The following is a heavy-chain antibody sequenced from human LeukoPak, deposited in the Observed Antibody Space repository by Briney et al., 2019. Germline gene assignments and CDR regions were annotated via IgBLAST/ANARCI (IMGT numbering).Heavy chain of an antibody. CDR3: ARGIAVAGFSF. V-gene: IGHV4-34*01. D-gene: IGHD6-19*01. J-gene: IGHJ4*02. CDR1: GGSFGGYY. Sequence: PSETLSLTCAVYGGSFGGYYWSWIRQPPGKGLEWIGEINHSGSTNYNPSLKSRVTISVDTSKNQFSLKLSSVTAADTAVYYCARGIAVAGFSFWGQGTLVTVSS. CDR2: INHSGST.